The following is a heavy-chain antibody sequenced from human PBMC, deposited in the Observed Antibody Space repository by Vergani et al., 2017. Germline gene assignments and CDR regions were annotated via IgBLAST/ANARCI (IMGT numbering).Heavy chain of an antibody. J-gene: IGHJ5*02. CDR1: GFTFSAHA. CDR3: AGDTHSWQRADR. Sequence: EQLLESGGGLVQPGGSLRLSCEGSGFTFSAHAMSWIRQAPGKGLEWIGSLSTTGGATHASHNPSLKSRVSISVDTSKSQFSLRLTSVTAADSAIYYCAGDTHSWQRADRWGQGLLVSVSS. CDR2: LSTTGGA. D-gene: IGHD6-13*01. V-gene: IGHV4-59*11.